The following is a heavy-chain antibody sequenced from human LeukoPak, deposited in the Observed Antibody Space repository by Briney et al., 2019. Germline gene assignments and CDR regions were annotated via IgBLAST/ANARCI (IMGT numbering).Heavy chain of an antibody. CDR1: GVSISSSNSY. D-gene: IGHD6-19*01. J-gene: IGHJ6*03. Sequence: SETLSLTCTVSGVSISSSNSYWGWIRQPPGKGLEWIGSIYYSGNTYYNASLKSRVTISVDTSKNQFSLKLSSVTAADTAVYYCARDVPEPGIAVAGPSYYYYYMDVWGKGTTVTVSS. CDR3: ARDVPEPGIAVAGPSYYYYYMDV. CDR2: IYYSGNT. V-gene: IGHV4-39*07.